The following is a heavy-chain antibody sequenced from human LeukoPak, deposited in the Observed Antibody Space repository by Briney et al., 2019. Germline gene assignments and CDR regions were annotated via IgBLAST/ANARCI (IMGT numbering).Heavy chain of an antibody. Sequence: GGSLRLSCAASGFTFSSYAMHWVRQAPGKGLEWVAVISYDGSNKYYADSVKGRFTISRDNSKNTLYLQMNSLRAEDTAVYYCARDKTLDYGYYYYGMDVWGQGTTVTVSS. V-gene: IGHV3-30*04. J-gene: IGHJ6*02. CDR1: GFTFSSYA. D-gene: IGHD4-17*01. CDR3: ARDKTLDYGYYYYGMDV. CDR2: ISYDGSNK.